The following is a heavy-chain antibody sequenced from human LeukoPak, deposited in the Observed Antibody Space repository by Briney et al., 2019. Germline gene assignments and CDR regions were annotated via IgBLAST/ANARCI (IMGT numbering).Heavy chain of an antibody. CDR1: GFTFSSYW. Sequence: PGGSLRLSCAASGFTFSSYWMHWVRQAPGKGLVWVSRINSGGSRTSYADSVKGRFTISRDNAKNTLYLQMNSLRAEDTAVYYCARGEWELLMVIGYYWGQGTLVTVSS. CDR2: INSGGSRT. V-gene: IGHV3-74*01. CDR3: ARGEWELLMVIGYY. J-gene: IGHJ4*02. D-gene: IGHD1-26*01.